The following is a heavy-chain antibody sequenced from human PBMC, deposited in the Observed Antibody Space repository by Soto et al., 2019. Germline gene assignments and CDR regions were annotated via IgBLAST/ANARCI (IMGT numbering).Heavy chain of an antibody. J-gene: IGHJ6*02. D-gene: IGHD4-17*01. CDR1: GFTFSSYW. Sequence: PGGSLRLSCAASGFTFSSYWMSWVRQAPGKGLEWVANIKQDGSEKYYVDSVKGRFTISRDNAKNSLYLQMKSLRAEDTAVYYCARDAEVGGYFDYGGMDVWGQGTTVTVSS. CDR3: ARDAEVGGYFDYGGMDV. CDR2: IKQDGSEK. V-gene: IGHV3-7*01.